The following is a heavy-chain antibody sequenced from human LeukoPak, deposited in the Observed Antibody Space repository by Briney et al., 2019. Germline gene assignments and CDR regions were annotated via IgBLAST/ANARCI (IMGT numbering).Heavy chain of an antibody. D-gene: IGHD4-23*01. CDR2: INPNSGGT. V-gene: IGHV1-2*02. J-gene: IGHJ4*02. CDR3: AREGSNEEGFDY. Sequence: ASVKVSCKASGYTFTGYYMHWVRQAPGQGLEWMGWINPNSGGTNYAQKFQGRVTMTRDTSISTAYMVLSRLRSDDTAVYYCAREGSNEEGFDYWGQGTLVTVSS. CDR1: GYTFTGYY.